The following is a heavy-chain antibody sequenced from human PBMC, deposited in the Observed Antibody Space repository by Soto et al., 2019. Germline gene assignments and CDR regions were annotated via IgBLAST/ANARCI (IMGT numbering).Heavy chain of an antibody. V-gene: IGHV3-48*02. Sequence: LRLSCAASGFTFSNYAMNWVRQAPGKGLEWVSYISIGSGSIFYADSVKGRFTISRDDAKNSLYLQMNTLRDEDTAVYYCVRDDRWAFDFWGQGTMVTVSS. CDR1: GFTFSNYA. D-gene: IGHD3-22*01. CDR3: VRDDRWAFDF. CDR2: ISIGSGSI. J-gene: IGHJ3*01.